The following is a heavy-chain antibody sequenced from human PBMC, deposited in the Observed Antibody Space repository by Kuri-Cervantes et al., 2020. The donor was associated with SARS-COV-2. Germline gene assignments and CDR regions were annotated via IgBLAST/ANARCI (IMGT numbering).Heavy chain of an antibody. J-gene: IGHJ4*02. CDR3: ARGPPIAAAGTPFDY. V-gene: IGHV4-4*02. Sequence: SETLSLTCAVSGGSISSSNWWSWVRQPPGKGLEWIGEIYHSGSTNYNPSLKSRVTISVDKSKNQFSLKLSSVTAADTAVYYCARGPPIAAAGTPFDYWGQGTLVTVSS. CDR2: IYHSGST. CDR1: GGSISSSNW. D-gene: IGHD6-13*01.